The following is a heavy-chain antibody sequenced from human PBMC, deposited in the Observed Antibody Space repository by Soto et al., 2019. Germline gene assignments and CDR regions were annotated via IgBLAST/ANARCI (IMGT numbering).Heavy chain of an antibody. D-gene: IGHD3-3*01. J-gene: IGHJ3*02. CDR3: ARGYYDFWSGYPHGAFDI. CDR2: INPNSGGT. V-gene: IGHV1-2*04. CDR1: GYTFTGYY. Sequence: GASVKVSCKASGYTFTGYYMHWGRQAPGQRLEWMGWINPNSGGTNYAQKFQGWVTMTRDTSISTAYMELSRLRSDDTAVYYCARGYYDFWSGYPHGAFDIWGQGTMVTVSS.